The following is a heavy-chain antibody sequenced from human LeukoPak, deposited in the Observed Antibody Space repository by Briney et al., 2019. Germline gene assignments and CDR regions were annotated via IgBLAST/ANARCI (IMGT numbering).Heavy chain of an antibody. V-gene: IGHV3-74*01. D-gene: IGHD4-17*01. CDR2: INSDGIST. CDR1: GFTFSSYW. Sequence: PGGSLRLSCAASGFTFSSYWMHWVRQAPGKGLVWVSRINSDGISTSYADSVKGRFTISRDNAKNTLYLQMNSLRADDTAVYYCVKGGATVIDYWGQGTLVTVSS. J-gene: IGHJ4*02. CDR3: VKGGATVIDY.